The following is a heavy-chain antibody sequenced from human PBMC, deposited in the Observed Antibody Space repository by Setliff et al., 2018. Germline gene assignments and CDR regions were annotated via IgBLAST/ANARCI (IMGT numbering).Heavy chain of an antibody. D-gene: IGHD1-1*01. Sequence: GESLKISCKASGYSFNTQWITWVRQKPGKGLEWIGRIDPNDSYTKYSPSFEGHVTMSADKSTRTAFLQWSSLKASDTAMYYCARHGPVQLERDYYYMDVWGKGTTVTVSS. J-gene: IGHJ6*03. CDR2: IDPNDSYT. CDR3: ARHGPVQLERDYYYMDV. CDR1: GYSFNTQW. V-gene: IGHV5-10-1*01.